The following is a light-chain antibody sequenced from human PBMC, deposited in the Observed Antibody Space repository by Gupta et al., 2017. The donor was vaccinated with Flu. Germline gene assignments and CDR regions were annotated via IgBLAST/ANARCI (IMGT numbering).Light chain of an antibody. V-gene: IGKV4-1*01. Sequence: DIVMTQSPDSLAVSLGARATVSCKSSQSILYSSNSQNYLAWFQQKPGQPPKLLIYWASTRASGVPDRFSGSGSGTDFTLTISSLQAEDVAVYYCQQDDETPYTFGQGTKLEI. CDR1: QSILYSSNSQNY. CDR3: QQDDETPYT. CDR2: WAS. J-gene: IGKJ2*01.